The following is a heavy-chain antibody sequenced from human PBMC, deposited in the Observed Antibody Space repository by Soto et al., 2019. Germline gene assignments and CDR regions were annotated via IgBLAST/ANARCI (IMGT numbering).Heavy chain of an antibody. CDR3: ARGRGKYDILTGYFLACLGY. Sequence: SVKLSCKDSGCTFSIHAISWVRQAHGQGLEWMGGIIPIFGTANYAQKFQGRVTMTRDTSISTAYMELSRLRSDDTAVYYCARGRGKYDILTGYFLACLGYWGQGTLVTVFS. D-gene: IGHD3-9*01. V-gene: IGHV1-69*05. CDR2: IIPIFGTA. CDR1: GCTFSIHA. J-gene: IGHJ4*02.